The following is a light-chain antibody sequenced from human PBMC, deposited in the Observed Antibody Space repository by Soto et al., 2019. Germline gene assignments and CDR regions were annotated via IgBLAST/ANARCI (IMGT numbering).Light chain of an antibody. CDR2: EVS. CDR3: QSYTSTNSRV. Sequence: QSALTQPASVSGSPGQSITISCTGTSSDVGGYNYVSWYQQHPGKAPKLMIYEVSYRPSGVSNRFSGSKSGNTASLTISGLQAEDEADYHCQSYTSTNSRVFGGGTKLTVL. V-gene: IGLV2-14*01. CDR1: SSDVGGYNY. J-gene: IGLJ3*02.